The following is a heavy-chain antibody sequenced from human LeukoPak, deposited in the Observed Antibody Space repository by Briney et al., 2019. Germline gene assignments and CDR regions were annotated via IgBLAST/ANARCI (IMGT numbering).Heavy chain of an antibody. CDR2: INHSGST. CDR3: ASEGIAAAGSWFDP. D-gene: IGHD6-13*01. Sequence: SEALSLTCAVYGGSFSGYYWSWIRQPPGKGLEWIGEINHSGSTNYNLSLKSRVTISVDTSKNQFSLKLSSVTAADTAVYYCASEGIAAAGSWFDPWGQGTLVTVSS. V-gene: IGHV4-34*01. CDR1: GGSFSGYY. J-gene: IGHJ5*02.